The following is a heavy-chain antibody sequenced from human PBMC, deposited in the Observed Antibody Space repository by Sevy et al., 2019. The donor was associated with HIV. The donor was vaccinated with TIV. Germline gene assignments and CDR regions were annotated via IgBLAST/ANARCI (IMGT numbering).Heavy chain of an antibody. V-gene: IGHV3-74*01. D-gene: IGHD2-2*01. CDR1: RLTLSSYW. Sequence: GGSLRLSCAAPRLTLSSYWMHWVRQAPWKGLVWVSGVNSDGSSTTYADSVKGRFTISRDNAKNTLSLQMNSLRVEDTAVYHCVASNSWEDYWGQGTLVTVSS. CDR3: VASNSWEDY. J-gene: IGHJ4*02. CDR2: VNSDGSST.